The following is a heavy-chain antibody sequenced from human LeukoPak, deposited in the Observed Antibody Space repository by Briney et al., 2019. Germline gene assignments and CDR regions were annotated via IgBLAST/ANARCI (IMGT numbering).Heavy chain of an antibody. D-gene: IGHD3-22*01. CDR1: GYTFTSYG. J-gene: IGHJ4*02. CDR3: ARVYYDSSGYYALDY. V-gene: IGHV1-18*01. Sequence: ASVKVSCKASGYTFTSYGISWVRQAPGQGLEWMGWISAYNGNTNYAQKFQGRVTMTRDTSISTAYMELSRLRSDDTAVYYCARVYYDSSGYYALDYWGQGTLVTVSS. CDR2: ISAYNGNT.